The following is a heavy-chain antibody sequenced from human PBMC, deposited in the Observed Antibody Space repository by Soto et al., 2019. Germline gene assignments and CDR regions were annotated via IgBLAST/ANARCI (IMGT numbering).Heavy chain of an antibody. J-gene: IGHJ3*02. CDR1: GYTFTNYG. V-gene: IGHV1-18*01. Sequence: ASVKVSCKASGYTFTNYGINWVRQAPGQGLEWMGWISVYTGNTNYAQKFQGRVTMTTDTSTRTVFMELRTLRSDDTAVYYCAKDFEAAYYSESRGYWGAFDIWGQGTMVTVSS. D-gene: IGHD3-22*01. CDR2: ISVYTGNT. CDR3: AKDFEAAYYSESRGYWGAFDI.